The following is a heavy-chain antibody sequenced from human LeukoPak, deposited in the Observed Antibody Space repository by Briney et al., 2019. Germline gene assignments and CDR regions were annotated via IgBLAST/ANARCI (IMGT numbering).Heavy chain of an antibody. V-gene: IGHV1-18*01. J-gene: IGHJ6*03. CDR3: ARLETDYSNYRYYYHMDV. D-gene: IGHD4-11*01. Sequence: ASVKVSCKASGYTFTSYGISWVRQAPGQGLEWMGWISAYNGNTNYAQKLQGRVTMTTDTSTSTAYMELRSLRSDDTAVYYCARLETDYSNYRYYYHMDVWGKGTTVTVSS. CDR1: GYTFTSYG. CDR2: ISAYNGNT.